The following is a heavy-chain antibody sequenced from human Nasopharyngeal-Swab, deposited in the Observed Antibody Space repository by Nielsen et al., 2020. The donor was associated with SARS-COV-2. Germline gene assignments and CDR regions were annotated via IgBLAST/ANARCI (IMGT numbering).Heavy chain of an antibody. J-gene: IGHJ4*02. CDR3: ARAASYDSSSYAY. D-gene: IGHD3-22*01. CDR2: IKPDGSEK. Sequence: GGSLRLSCAASGFTFSSYAMSWVRQAPGKGLEWAANIKPDGSEKYYVDSVKGRFTISRDNAKNSLYLQMSSLRAEDTAVYYCARAASYDSSSYAYWGQGTLVTVSS. V-gene: IGHV3-7*03. CDR1: GFTFSSYA.